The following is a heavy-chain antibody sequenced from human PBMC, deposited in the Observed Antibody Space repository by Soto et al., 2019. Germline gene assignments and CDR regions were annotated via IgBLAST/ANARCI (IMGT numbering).Heavy chain of an antibody. J-gene: IGHJ1*01. D-gene: IGHD6-19*01. CDR2: INPDNGNT. V-gene: IGHV1-3*01. Sequence: QVQLVQSGAEVKNPGASVKISCKASGYTFTTSPIHWVRQAPGHRPEWMGWINPDNGNTKYSHKFQGRVTIIRDTSANPAYMELISLKSEDTAVYSCVSRPPPSGWTTAEYFQHWGQGTLVRVSS. CDR3: VSRPPPSGWTTAEYFQH. CDR1: GYTFTTSP.